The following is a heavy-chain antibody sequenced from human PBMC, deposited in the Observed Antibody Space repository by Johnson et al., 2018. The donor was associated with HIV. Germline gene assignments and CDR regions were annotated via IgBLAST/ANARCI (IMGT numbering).Heavy chain of an antibody. Sequence: VQLVESGGGLVQPGGSLRLSCAASAFTFSSYWMSWVRQAPGKGLEWVTNIKLDGSEKYYVDSVRGRFTISRDNAKNSLYLQMNSLRPEDTAVYFCARDGKYSSIGPDAFDVWGQGTMVAVSS. J-gene: IGHJ3*01. D-gene: IGHD6-13*01. CDR3: ARDGKYSSIGPDAFDV. CDR1: AFTFSSYW. CDR2: IKLDGSEK. V-gene: IGHV3-7*01.